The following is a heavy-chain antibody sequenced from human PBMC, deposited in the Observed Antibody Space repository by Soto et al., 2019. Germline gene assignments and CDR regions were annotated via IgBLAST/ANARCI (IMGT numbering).Heavy chain of an antibody. Sequence: AGGSLRLSCAASGFTFSSYSMNWVRQAPWKGLEWVSSISYSSSYMYYADSVKGRFTISRDNAKNTLYLQMNSLRVEDTAVYYCARDPDNYEYVWVSPNWGQGTLVTVSS. J-gene: IGHJ4*02. V-gene: IGHV3-21*01. D-gene: IGHD3-16*01. CDR1: GFTFSSYS. CDR2: ISYSSSYM. CDR3: ARDPDNYEYVWVSPN.